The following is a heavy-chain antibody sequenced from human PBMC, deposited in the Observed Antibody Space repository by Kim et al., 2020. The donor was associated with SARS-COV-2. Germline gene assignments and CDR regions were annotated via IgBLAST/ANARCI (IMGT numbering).Heavy chain of an antibody. V-gene: IGHV3-7*03. Sequence: GGSLRLSCAASGFTFSSYWMSWVRQAPGKGLEWVANIKQDGSEKYYVDSVKGRFTISRDNAKNSLYLQMNSLRAEDTAVYYCARVPPYSSSWYFDYWGQGTLVTVSS. J-gene: IGHJ4*02. CDR3: ARVPPYSSSWYFDY. D-gene: IGHD6-13*01. CDR2: IKQDGSEK. CDR1: GFTFSSYW.